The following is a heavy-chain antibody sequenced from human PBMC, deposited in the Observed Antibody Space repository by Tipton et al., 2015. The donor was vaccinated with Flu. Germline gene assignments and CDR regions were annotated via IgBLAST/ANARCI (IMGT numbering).Heavy chain of an antibody. Sequence: TLSLTCTVSGYSISSDHYWGWIRQPPGRGLEWLGSIYHSGNTYSNPSLKSRVTISVDTSKRQFSLRLTSVTAADTAVYYCAKYNNNFSLGPWGQGTLVTVSS. CDR2: IYHSGNT. CDR1: GYSISSDHY. V-gene: IGHV4-38-2*02. CDR3: AKYNNNFSLGP. J-gene: IGHJ5*02. D-gene: IGHD1-14*01.